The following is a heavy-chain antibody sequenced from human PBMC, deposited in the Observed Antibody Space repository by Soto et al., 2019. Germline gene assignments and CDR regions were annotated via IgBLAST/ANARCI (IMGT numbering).Heavy chain of an antibody. CDR3: ARVVPGAEAWFGP. Sequence: ASVKVSCKTSGYTFSNYGITWVRQAPGQPLEWLGWISLYSDGTNYAQKFQGRVSMTTDTSATTAYMELRSLRSDDTAVYYCARVVPGAEAWFGPWGQGTLVTVSS. V-gene: IGHV1-18*01. CDR1: GYTFSNYG. CDR2: ISLYSDGT. D-gene: IGHD2-2*01. J-gene: IGHJ5*02.